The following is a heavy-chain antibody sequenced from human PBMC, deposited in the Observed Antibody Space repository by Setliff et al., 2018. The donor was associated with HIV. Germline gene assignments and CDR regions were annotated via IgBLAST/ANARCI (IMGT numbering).Heavy chain of an antibody. CDR2: IYPDSNNI. CDR3: ARDYYGGFGDYDFGDYFDY. V-gene: IGHV3-48*01. CDR1: GFTFSDYP. Sequence: GGSLRLSCAASGFTFSDYPMNWVRQAPGKGLEWVSHIYPDSNNIDYTDSVKGRFTISGDNAKNSLYLQMNSLRADDTAVYYCARDYYGGFGDYDFGDYFDYWGQGALVTVSS. J-gene: IGHJ4*02. D-gene: IGHD4-17*01.